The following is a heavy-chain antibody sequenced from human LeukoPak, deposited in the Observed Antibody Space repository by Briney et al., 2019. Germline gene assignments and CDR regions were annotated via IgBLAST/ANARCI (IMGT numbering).Heavy chain of an antibody. V-gene: IGHV3-9*01. D-gene: IGHD1-26*01. CDR3: AKGTGRYWTFFDY. CDR2: ISWNSGSI. Sequence: PGGSLRLSCAASGFTFDDYARHWVRQAPGKGLEWVSGISWNSGSIDYADSVKGRFTISRDNAKNSLYLQMNSLRPEDTAFYYCAKGTGRYWTFFDYWGQGTLVTVSS. CDR1: GFTFDDYA. J-gene: IGHJ4*02.